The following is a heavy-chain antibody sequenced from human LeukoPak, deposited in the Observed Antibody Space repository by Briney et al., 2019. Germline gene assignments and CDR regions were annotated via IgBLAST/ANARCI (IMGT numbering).Heavy chain of an antibody. V-gene: IGHV3-23*01. D-gene: IGHD3-10*01. CDR2: ISASGGST. J-gene: IGHJ4*02. CDR1: GFTFSSYA. CDR3: AKFSSDYYGSGSYPSFDY. Sequence: GGSLRLSCAASGFTFSSYAMSWVRQAPGKGLEWVSAISASGGSTYYAGSVKGRFTISRDNSKNTLYLQMTSLRAEDTAVYYCAKFSSDYYGSGSYPSFDYWGQGTLVTVSS.